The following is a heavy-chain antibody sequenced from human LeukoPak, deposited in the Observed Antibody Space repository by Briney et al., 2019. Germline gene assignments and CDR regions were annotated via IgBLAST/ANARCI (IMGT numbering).Heavy chain of an antibody. CDR1: GFTFSSYA. Sequence: GGSLRLSCAASGFTFSSYAMSWVRQAPGKGLEWVANIKQDGSEKYYVDSVEGRFTISRDNAKNSLYLQMNSLRAEDTVVYYCARDQISSGSYSGFDYWGQGTLVTVSS. CDR3: ARDQISSGSYSGFDY. D-gene: IGHD1-26*01. CDR2: IKQDGSEK. J-gene: IGHJ4*02. V-gene: IGHV3-7*01.